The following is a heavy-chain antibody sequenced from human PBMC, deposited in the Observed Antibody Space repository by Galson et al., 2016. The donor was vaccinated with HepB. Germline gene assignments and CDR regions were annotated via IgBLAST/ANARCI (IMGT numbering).Heavy chain of an antibody. CDR2: INPSGGST. CDR1: GYTFTNYY. D-gene: IGHD3-10*01. Sequence: SVKVSCKASGYTFTNYYMHWVRQAPGQGLEWMGIINPSGGSTSYAQKFQGRVTMTRDTSTSTVYMELSSLTSEDTAVYYCAGDNLEGSDYFGSGSSDYWGQGTLVTVAS. V-gene: IGHV1-46*01. CDR3: AGDNLEGSDYFGSGSSDY. J-gene: IGHJ4*02.